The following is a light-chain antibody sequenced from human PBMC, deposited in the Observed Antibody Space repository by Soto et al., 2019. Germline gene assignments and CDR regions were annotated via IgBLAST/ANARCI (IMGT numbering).Light chain of an antibody. Sequence: PGERATVSCRASQSVGGSSLAWYQQRPGQAPRLLIYDTSKRATGIPDRFSGSGSGTDFTLTISRLEPEDFAVYYCQQRSNWLITFGQGTRLEIK. CDR1: QSVGGSS. J-gene: IGKJ5*01. CDR3: QQRSNWLIT. V-gene: IGKV3D-20*02. CDR2: DTS.